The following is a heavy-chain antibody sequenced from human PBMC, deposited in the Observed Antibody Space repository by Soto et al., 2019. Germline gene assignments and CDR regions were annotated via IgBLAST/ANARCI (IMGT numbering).Heavy chain of an antibody. CDR3: AADDMNRGRFDF. CDR1: GHSSTHDG. Sequence: ASVKVSCKASGHSSTHDGISWVRRAPGQGLEWMGWININRGDVNHAPKFQGRVTLTTDTSTTTAYMELRGLRLDDTAVYFCAADDMNRGRFDFWGRGTLVTVSS. CDR2: ININRGDV. J-gene: IGHJ4*01. V-gene: IGHV1-18*01.